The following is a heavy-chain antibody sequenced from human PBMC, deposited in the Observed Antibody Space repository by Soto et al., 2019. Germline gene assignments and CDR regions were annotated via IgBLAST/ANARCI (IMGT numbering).Heavy chain of an antibody. CDR3: ARTGDDY. V-gene: IGHV3-7*01. CDR1: GFTFTGFW. D-gene: IGHD3-10*01. J-gene: IGHJ4*02. CDR2: INQDGSQR. Sequence: EVQLVDSGGGLVQPGGSLRLSCAASGFTFTGFWMAWVRQAPGKGLEWVANINQDGSQRYYMDSVKGRFTISRDNAEKSLYLQMSSLRAEETAVYYCARTGDDYWGQGTLVTVSS.